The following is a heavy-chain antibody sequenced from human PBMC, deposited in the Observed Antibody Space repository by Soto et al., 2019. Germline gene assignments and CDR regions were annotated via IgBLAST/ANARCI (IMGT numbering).Heavy chain of an antibody. Sequence: PFEPKSLTCALSGDYLARGYYLAWLRQSPGKGLEWIGSIYHAGSVYYNPSLNSRVAVSLDTSKNHFSLKLTSVTAADTAVYYCARTFDYYGMDCWGQGTTVTV. CDR3: ARTFDYYGMDC. J-gene: IGHJ6*02. CDR1: GDYLARGYY. V-gene: IGHV4-38-2*01. CDR2: IYHAGSV.